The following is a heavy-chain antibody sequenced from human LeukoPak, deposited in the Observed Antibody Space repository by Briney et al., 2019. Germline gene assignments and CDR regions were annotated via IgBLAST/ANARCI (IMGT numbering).Heavy chain of an antibody. D-gene: IGHD3-10*01. V-gene: IGHV4-59*01. CDR3: ARDRAYFDY. Sequence: SETLSLTCTVSGGSISSYSWSWIRQPPGKGLEWIGYIYYSGSTNYNPFLKSRVTISVDTSKNEFSLKLSSVTAADTAVYYCARDRAYFDYWGQGTLVTVSS. J-gene: IGHJ4*02. CDR1: GGSISSYS. CDR2: IYYSGST.